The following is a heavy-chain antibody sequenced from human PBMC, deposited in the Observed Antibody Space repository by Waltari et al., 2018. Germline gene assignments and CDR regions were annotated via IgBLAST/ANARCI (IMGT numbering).Heavy chain of an antibody. Sequence: QVQLQESGPGLVTPSETLSLTCTVSGGSLSSYSWSWIRPPPGKGLEWIGYIYYSGSTNYNPSLKSRVTISVDTSKNQFSLKLSSVTAADTAVYYCARDLGVYSSGWPDAFDIWGQGTMVTVSS. CDR2: IYYSGST. CDR3: ARDLGVYSSGWPDAFDI. CDR1: GGSLSSYS. D-gene: IGHD6-19*01. V-gene: IGHV4-59*01. J-gene: IGHJ3*02.